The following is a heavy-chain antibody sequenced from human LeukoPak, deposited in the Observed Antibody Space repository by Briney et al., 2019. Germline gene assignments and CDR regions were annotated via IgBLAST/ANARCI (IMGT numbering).Heavy chain of an antibody. Sequence: GGSLRLSCAVSGFTVSSCCMHWVRQAPGKEPVWVSRFNSDGTSTNYADTVKGRFTISRDNAKNTLYLEMNSLRAEGTAVYYCATSPTIKGGFDSWGQGTLVTVS. CDR2: FNSDGTST. CDR3: ATSPTIKGGFDS. V-gene: IGHV3-74*01. D-gene: IGHD4/OR15-4a*01. CDR1: GFTVSSCC. J-gene: IGHJ4*02.